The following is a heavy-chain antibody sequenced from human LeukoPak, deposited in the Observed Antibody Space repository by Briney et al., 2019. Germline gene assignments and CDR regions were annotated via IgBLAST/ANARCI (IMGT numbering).Heavy chain of an antibody. CDR3: ARVNKDIVVVPGAMRDTYYFDY. D-gene: IGHD2-2*01. V-gene: IGHV3-7*03. CDR2: IKQDVSEK. Sequence: PGGSLRPSCAASGFTFITYWMSWVRQAPGKGLEWVANIKQDVSEKYYVDSVKGRFTISRDNAKNSLYLQMNSLRAEDTAVYFCARVNKDIVVVPGAMRDTYYFDYWGQGTLVTVSS. CDR1: GFTFITYW. J-gene: IGHJ4*02.